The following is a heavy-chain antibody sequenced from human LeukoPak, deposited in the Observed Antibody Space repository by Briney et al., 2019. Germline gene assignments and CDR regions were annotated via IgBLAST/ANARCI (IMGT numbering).Heavy chain of an antibody. D-gene: IGHD3-22*01. CDR1: GFTFSSYW. Sequence: PGGSLRLSCAASGFTFSSYWMSWVRQAPGKGLEWVANIKQDGSEKYYVDSVKGRFTISRDNAKNSLYLQMNSLRAEDTAVYYCARDTYYYDSSGYSPSGAFDIWGQGTMVTVSS. CDR3: ARDTYYYDSSGYSPSGAFDI. CDR2: IKQDGSEK. V-gene: IGHV3-7*01. J-gene: IGHJ3*02.